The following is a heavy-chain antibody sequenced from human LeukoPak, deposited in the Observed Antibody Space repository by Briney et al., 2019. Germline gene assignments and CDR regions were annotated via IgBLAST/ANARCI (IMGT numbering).Heavy chain of an antibody. J-gene: IGHJ5*02. CDR2: IYYSGST. D-gene: IGHD3-22*01. Sequence: SETLSLTCTVSGGSISSYYWSWIRQPPGKGLEWIGSIYYSGSTYYNPSLKSRVTISVDTSKNQFSLKLSSVTAADTAVYYCASYYYDSSGYWFDPWGQGTLVTVSS. CDR3: ASYYYDSSGYWFDP. CDR1: GGSISSYY. V-gene: IGHV4-59*05.